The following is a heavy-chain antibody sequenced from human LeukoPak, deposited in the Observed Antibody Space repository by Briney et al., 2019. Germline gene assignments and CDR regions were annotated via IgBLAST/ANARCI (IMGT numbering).Heavy chain of an antibody. CDR2: TSGDGASS. D-gene: IGHD4-17*01. CDR1: AFTFDDYA. Sequence: QPGGSLRCSSAASAFTFDDYAMQRHRPGPGHGLKGVSLTSGDGASSYYADSVKGRFTISRYKSKDSLYLQMHSLRTEDTALYYCAKDSTTVTKGWVDPWGQGTLVTVSS. V-gene: IGHV3-43*02. J-gene: IGHJ5*02. CDR3: AKDSTTVTKGWVDP.